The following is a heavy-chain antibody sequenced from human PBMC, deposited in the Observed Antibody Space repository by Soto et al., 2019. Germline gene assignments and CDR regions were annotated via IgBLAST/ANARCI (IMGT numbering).Heavy chain of an antibody. CDR1: GGSISNYY. CDR2: IYYSGST. V-gene: IGHV4-59*08. Sequence: QVQLQESGPGLVKPSETLSLTCTVSGGSISNYYWSWIRQPPGKGLEWIGYIYYSGSTHHNPSLKGRVTISPDTFKNRVSLKVSSVTAASTAVYYCARKGYQRCWHPDQWGPGNLVHVFS. CDR3: ARKGYQRCWHPDQ. J-gene: IGHJ4*02. D-gene: IGHD6-13*01.